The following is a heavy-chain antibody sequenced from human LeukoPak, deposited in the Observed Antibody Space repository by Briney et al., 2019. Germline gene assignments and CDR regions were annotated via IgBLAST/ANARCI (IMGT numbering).Heavy chain of an antibody. V-gene: IGHV1-2*02. Sequence: GASVKVSCKASGDTFSSYAITWVRQAPGQGLEWMGWIKPNSGGTNYAQKFQGRVTMTRDTSISTAYMELSRLRSDDTAVYYCARGLLDFYYYYMDVWGKGTTVTVSS. D-gene: IGHD2/OR15-2a*01. CDR3: ARGLLDFYYYYMDV. CDR2: IKPNSGGT. J-gene: IGHJ6*03. CDR1: GDTFSSYA.